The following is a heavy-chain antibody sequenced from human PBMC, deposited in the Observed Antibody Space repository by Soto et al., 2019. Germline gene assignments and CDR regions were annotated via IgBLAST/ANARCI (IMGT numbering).Heavy chain of an antibody. CDR1: GFTFSNAW. D-gene: IGHD1-1*01. V-gene: IGHV3-15*01. J-gene: IGHJ4*02. CDR2: IKSKTDGGTR. Sequence: EVQLVESGGGLVKPGGSLRLSCVASGFTFSNAWMSWVRQAPGKGLEWVGRIKSKTDGGTRDYAAPVKGRFTMSRDDSKNTLLLQMNSLKTEDTAVYYCPTSHLYWNDADSWGQGTLVTVS. CDR3: PTSHLYWNDADS.